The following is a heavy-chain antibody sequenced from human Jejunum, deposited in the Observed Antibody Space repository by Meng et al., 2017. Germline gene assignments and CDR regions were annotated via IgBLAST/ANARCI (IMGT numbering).Heavy chain of an antibody. V-gene: IGHV4-30-4*01. D-gene: IGHD2-2*01. CDR3: ARGELLWDY. J-gene: IGHJ4*02. CDR2: MDYRGST. Sequence: VQLQESGPGLVKPSQTLFLTCTGFGDSISSGEYFWSWIRQPPGKGLEWIGYMDYRGSTFYNPSLKSRVTISVDTSKNQFSLKLSSVTAADTAVYFCARGELLWDYWGQGTLVTVSS. CDR1: GDSISSGEYF.